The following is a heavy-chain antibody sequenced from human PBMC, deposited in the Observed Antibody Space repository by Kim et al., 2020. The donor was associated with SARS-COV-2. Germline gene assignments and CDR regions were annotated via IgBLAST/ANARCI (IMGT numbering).Heavy chain of an antibody. CDR1: GGTFSSYA. CDR2: IIPILGIA. V-gene: IGHV1-69*04. D-gene: IGHD3-3*01. CDR3: ASLIGSTYYDFWSGYYDYYYYYMDV. J-gene: IGHJ6*03. Sequence: SVKVSCKASGGTFSSYAISWVRQAPGQGLEWMGRIIPILGIANYAQKFQGRVTITADKSTSTAYMELSSLRSEDTAVYYCASLIGSTYYDFWSGYYDYYYYYMDVWGKGTTVTVSS.